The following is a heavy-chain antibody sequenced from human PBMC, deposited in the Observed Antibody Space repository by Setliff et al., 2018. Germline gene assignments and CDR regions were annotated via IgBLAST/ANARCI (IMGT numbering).Heavy chain of an antibody. CDR3: ARRAFIETITGYCFDL. V-gene: IGHV1-2*02. CDR2: ISPHTGNT. CDR1: GYNFPGYY. J-gene: IGHJ4*02. D-gene: IGHD1-20*01. Sequence: ASVKVSCKASGYNFPGYYLHWVRQASGQGLEWMGWISPHTGNTQYAQNFQGRVTMTRDTSITTAYMELSSLRSNDTAFYYCARRAFIETITGYCFDLWGQGTQVTVSS.